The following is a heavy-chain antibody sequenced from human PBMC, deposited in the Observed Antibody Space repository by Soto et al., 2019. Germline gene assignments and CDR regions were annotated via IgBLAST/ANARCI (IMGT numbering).Heavy chain of an antibody. CDR3: ATSFRYFDN. Sequence: GGSLRLSCAASGSISTTTPLSWVRQAPGKGPEWVSTISGRGTNTYYADSVKGRFIISRDNLKNTVNLQMNGLGVEDTAIYYCATSFRYFDNWGQGTRVTVSS. V-gene: IGHV3-23*01. J-gene: IGHJ4*02. CDR2: ISGRGTNT. CDR1: GSISTTTP.